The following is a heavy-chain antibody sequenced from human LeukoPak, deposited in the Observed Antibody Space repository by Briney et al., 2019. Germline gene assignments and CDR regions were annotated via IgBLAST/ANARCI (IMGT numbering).Heavy chain of an antibody. CDR2: IIPIFGTA. CDR1: GGTFSSYA. J-gene: IGHJ3*02. V-gene: IGHV1-69*05. Sequence: SVKVSCKASGGTFSSYAISWVRQAPGQGLEWMGRIIPIFGTANYAQKFQGRVTITTDESTSTAYMELRSLRSEDTAVYYCAREQGGHDAFDIWGQGTMVTVSS. D-gene: IGHD3-16*01. CDR3: AREQGGHDAFDI.